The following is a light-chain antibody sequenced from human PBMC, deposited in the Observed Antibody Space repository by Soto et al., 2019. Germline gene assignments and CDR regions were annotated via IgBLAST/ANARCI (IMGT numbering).Light chain of an antibody. V-gene: IGKV3-15*01. CDR3: QQYHTWPPIT. CDR1: QSVSSSY. J-gene: IGKJ5*01. Sequence: EIVLTQSPGTLSLSPGERATLSCRASQSVSSSYLAWYQQKPGQAPRLLIYGASTRATGIPARFSGSGSGTEFTLTISSLQSGDVGIYSCQQYHTWPPITFGQGTRLEIK. CDR2: GAS.